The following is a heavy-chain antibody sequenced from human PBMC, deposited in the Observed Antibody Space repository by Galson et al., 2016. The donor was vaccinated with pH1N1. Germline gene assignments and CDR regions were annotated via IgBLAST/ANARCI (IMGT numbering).Heavy chain of an antibody. CDR1: DFTFSSYE. D-gene: IGHD3-10*01. CDR3: ARDTSGHAPRPYGAFDI. V-gene: IGHV3-48*03. Sequence: SLRLSCAASDFTFSSYEMSWVRQAPGKGLAWVAYISSSGSAKYSAASVEGRFTIPRETAGNSLFLQMSSLRAEDTAVYYCARDTSGHAPRPYGAFDIWGQGTMVTVSS. CDR2: ISSSGSAK. J-gene: IGHJ3*02.